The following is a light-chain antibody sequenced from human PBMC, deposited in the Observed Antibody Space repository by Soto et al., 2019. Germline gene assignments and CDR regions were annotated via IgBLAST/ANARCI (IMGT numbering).Light chain of an antibody. Sequence: EIVFTQSPATLSLSPGERATLSCRASQSISSYLAWYQQKPGQAPRLLIYDASNRATGIPARFSGGGTGTDFTLTISSLEPEDFAVYYCQQRGNWPPTFGGGTKVEIK. V-gene: IGKV3-11*01. J-gene: IGKJ4*01. CDR1: QSISSY. CDR3: QQRGNWPPT. CDR2: DAS.